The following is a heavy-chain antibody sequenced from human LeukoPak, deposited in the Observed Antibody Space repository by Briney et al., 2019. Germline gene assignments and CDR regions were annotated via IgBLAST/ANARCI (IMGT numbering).Heavy chain of an antibody. V-gene: IGHV4-61*02. J-gene: IGHJ4*02. CDR3: ARDRAYCSGTSCYLGFDY. CDR2: IYTSGST. D-gene: IGHD2-2*01. CDR1: GGSISSGSYY. Sequence: PSETLSLTCTVSGGSISSGSYYWSWIRQPAGKGLEWIGRIYTSGSTNYNPSLKSRVTISVDTSKNQFSLKLSSVTAADTAVYYCARDRAYCSGTSCYLGFDYWGQGTLVTVSS.